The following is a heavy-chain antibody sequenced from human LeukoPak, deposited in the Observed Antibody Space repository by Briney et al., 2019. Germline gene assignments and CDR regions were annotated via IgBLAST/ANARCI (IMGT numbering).Heavy chain of an antibody. CDR1: GGYIDGYY. V-gene: IGHV4-59*01. Sequence: SETLSLTCAVSGGYIDGYYWTWIRQPPGKRLEWVGSVHYTGSTKYDPSLQSRVSISLDRSENKFTLRLTSVTAADSAVYFCAGLITSEGFAARYFFFDYWGQGTLVTVSS. J-gene: IGHJ4*02. CDR3: AGLITSEGFAARYFFFDY. D-gene: IGHD3-9*01. CDR2: VHYTGST.